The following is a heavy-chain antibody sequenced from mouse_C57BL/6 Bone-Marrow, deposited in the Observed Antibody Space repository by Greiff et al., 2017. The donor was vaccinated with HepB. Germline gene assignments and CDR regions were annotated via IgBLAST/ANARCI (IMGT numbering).Heavy chain of an antibody. J-gene: IGHJ2*01. V-gene: IGHV7-3*01. CDR3: ARSLFTTGNFDY. CDR2: IRNKANGYTT. Sequence: EVKLMESGGGLVQPGGSLSLSCAASGFTFTDYYMSWVRQPPGKALEWLGFIRNKANGYTTEYSASVKGRFTISRDNSQSILYLQMNALRAEDSATYYCARSLFTTGNFDYWGQGNTLTVSS. D-gene: IGHD6-5*01. CDR1: GFTFTDYY.